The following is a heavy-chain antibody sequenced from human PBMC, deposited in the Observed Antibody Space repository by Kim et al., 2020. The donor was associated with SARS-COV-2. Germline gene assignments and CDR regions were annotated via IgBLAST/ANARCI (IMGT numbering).Heavy chain of an antibody. D-gene: IGHD2-2*01. CDR2: IYYSGST. CDR1: GGSISSGGYY. CDR3: ARDLGVVPAADWPHGGWFDP. V-gene: IGHV4-31*03. Sequence: SETLSLTCTVSGGSISSGGYYWSWIRQHPGKGLEWIGYIYYSGSTYYNPSLKSRVTISVDTSKNQFSLKLSSVTAADTAVYYCARDLGVVPAADWPHGGWFDPWGQGTLVTVSS. J-gene: IGHJ5*02.